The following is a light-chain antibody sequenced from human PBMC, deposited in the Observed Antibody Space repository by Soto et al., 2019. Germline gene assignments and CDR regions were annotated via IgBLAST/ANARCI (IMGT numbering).Light chain of an antibody. CDR3: QQYNTYSRT. Sequence: DIQMTQSPSTLSASVGDRVTITCRASQSVGNWLAWYQQKPGNAPKLLIYGASNLESGVPSRFSGSGSGTEFTLTLSSLQPDDFATYYCQQYNTYSRTFGQGTKVDIK. CDR2: GAS. CDR1: QSVGNW. J-gene: IGKJ1*01. V-gene: IGKV1-5*01.